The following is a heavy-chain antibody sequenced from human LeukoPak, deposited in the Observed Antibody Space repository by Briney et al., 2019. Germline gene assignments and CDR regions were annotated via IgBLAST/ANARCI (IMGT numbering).Heavy chain of an antibody. J-gene: IGHJ4*02. D-gene: IGHD3-22*01. CDR2: IYTSGST. Sequence: SETLSLTCAVYGGSFSGYYWSWIRQPAGKGLEWIGRIYTSGSTNYNPSLKSRVTMSVDTSKNQFSLKLSSVTAADTAVYYCARGKYYYDSLGYFDYWGQGTLVTVSS. CDR3: ARGKYYYDSLGYFDY. CDR1: GGSFSGYY. V-gene: IGHV4-59*10.